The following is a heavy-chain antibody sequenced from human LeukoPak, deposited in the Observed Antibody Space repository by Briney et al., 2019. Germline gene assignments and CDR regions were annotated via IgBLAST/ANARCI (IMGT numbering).Heavy chain of an antibody. D-gene: IGHD3-22*01. V-gene: IGHV1-8*01. CDR2: MNPNSGNT. CDR1: GYTFTSYD. CDR3: ARSDYYDSSAYYYYGMDV. Sequence: ASVKVSCKASGYTFTSYDINWVRQATGQGLEWMGWMNPNSGNTGYAQKFQGRVTMTRNTSISTAYMELSSLRSEDTAVYYCARSDYYDSSAYYYYGMDVWGQGTTVTVSS. J-gene: IGHJ6*02.